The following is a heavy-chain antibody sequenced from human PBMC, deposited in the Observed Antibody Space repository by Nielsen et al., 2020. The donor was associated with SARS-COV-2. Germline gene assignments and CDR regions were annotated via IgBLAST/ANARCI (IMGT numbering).Heavy chain of an antibody. CDR3: ARASLFGGQNDY. Sequence: GESLKISCAASGFSFSDSHMSWIRQAPGKGLEWVSFISYNGGTIYYADSVKGRFTISRDNAKNSLNLQMNSLRDDDTAAYYCARASLFGGQNDYWGQGALVTVSS. D-gene: IGHD3-3*01. V-gene: IGHV3-11*04. CDR2: ISYNGGTI. CDR1: GFSFSDSH. J-gene: IGHJ4*02.